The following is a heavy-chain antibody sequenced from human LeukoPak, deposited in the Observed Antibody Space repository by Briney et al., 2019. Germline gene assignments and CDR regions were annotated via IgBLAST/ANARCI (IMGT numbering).Heavy chain of an antibody. Sequence: ASVKVSCKASGYSFTAYYMHWVRQAPGQGLEWMGWISAYNGNTNYAQKLQGRVSMTTDTSTTTAYMELWSLRSEDTAVYYCARHSSSGWPLDAFDIWGQGTMVTVSS. J-gene: IGHJ3*02. CDR2: ISAYNGNT. CDR3: ARHSSSGWPLDAFDI. CDR1: GYSFTAYY. V-gene: IGHV1-18*04. D-gene: IGHD6-19*01.